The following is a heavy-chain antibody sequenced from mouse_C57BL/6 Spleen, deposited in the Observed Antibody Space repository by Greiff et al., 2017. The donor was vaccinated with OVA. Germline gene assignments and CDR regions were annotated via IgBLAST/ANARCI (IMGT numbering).Heavy chain of an antibody. J-gene: IGHJ1*03. CDR2: IYPGDGDT. D-gene: IGHD1-1*01. V-gene: IGHV1-82*01. CDR1: GYAFSSSW. CDR3: ARFGTTVEEGYFDV. Sequence: QVQLQQSGPELVKPGASVKISCKASGYAFSSSWMNWVKQRPGKGLEWIGRIYPGDGDTNYDGKFKGKATLTADKSSSTAYMQLSSLTSEDSAVYFCARFGTTVEEGYFDVWGTGTTVTVSS.